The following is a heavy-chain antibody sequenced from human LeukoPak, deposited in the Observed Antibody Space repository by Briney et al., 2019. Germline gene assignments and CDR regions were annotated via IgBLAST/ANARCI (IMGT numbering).Heavy chain of an antibody. J-gene: IGHJ4*02. CDR2: ISYDGSNK. V-gene: IGHV3-30*04. CDR3: ARDRKQRWLDSSGATFTY. D-gene: IGHD3-22*01. Sequence: PGGSLRLSCAASGFTFSSCAMHWVRQAPGKGLEWVAVISYDGSNKYYADSVKGRFTISRDNSRNTLYLQMNSLRAEDTAVYYCARDRKQRWLDSSGATFTYWGQGTLVTVSS. CDR1: GFTFSSCA.